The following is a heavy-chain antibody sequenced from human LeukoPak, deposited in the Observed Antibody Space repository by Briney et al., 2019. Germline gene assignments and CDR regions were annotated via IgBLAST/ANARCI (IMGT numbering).Heavy chain of an antibody. CDR3: ANGLNPAFYYYGMDV. Sequence: GGSLRLSCAASGFTLSSYAMSWVRQAPGKGLEGVSAISGSGGSTYYADSVKGRFTISRDNSKHTLYLQMNSLRAEDTAVYYCANGLNPAFYYYGMDVWGQGTTVTVSS. V-gene: IGHV3-23*01. CDR2: ISGSGGST. CDR1: GFTLSSYA. J-gene: IGHJ6*02.